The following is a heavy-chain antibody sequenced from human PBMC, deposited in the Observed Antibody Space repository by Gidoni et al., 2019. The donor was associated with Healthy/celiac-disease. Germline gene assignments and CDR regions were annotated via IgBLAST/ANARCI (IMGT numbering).Heavy chain of an antibody. J-gene: IGHJ4*02. CDR3: ARVYYDFWSGYYTGGYGDY. CDR1: GFTVVSDY. V-gene: IGHV3-66*01. D-gene: IGHD3-3*01. Sequence: EVQLVESGGGLVQPGGYLRLSCAASGFTVVSDYIGWGRQAPGKGLECVSVIESGGSTYYADSVEGRFTISRDNSKNTLYLQMNSLRAEDTAVYYCARVYYDFWSGYYTGGYGDYWGQGTLVTVSS. CDR2: IESGGST.